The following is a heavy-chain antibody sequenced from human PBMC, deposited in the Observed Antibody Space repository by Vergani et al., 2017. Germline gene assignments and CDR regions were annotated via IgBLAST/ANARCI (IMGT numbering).Heavy chain of an antibody. CDR3: ARAGAVAGTWADAFDI. J-gene: IGHJ3*02. Sequence: QVQLVESGGGLVKPGGSLRLSCAASGFTFSDYYMSWIRQAPGKGLEWVSYISSSSSYTNYADSVKCRFTISRDNAKNSLYLPMNSLRAEDTAVYYWARAGAVAGTWADAFDIWGQGTMVTVSS. CDR2: ISSSSSYT. V-gene: IGHV3-11*06. CDR1: GFTFSDYY. D-gene: IGHD6-19*01.